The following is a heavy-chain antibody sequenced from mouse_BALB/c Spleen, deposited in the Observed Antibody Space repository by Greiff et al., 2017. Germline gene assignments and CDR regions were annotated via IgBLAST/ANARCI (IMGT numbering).Heavy chain of an antibody. D-gene: IGHD1-2*01. CDR2: IDPENGNT. CDR1: GFNIKDYY. J-gene: IGHJ2*01. V-gene: IGHV14-1*02. Sequence: EVKLMESGAELVRPGALVKLSCKASGFNIKDYYMHWVKQRPEQGLEWIGWIDPENGNTIYDPKFQGKASITADTSSNTAYLQLSSLTSEDTAVYYCARYGYEYFDYWGQGTTLTVSS. CDR3: ARYGYEYFDY.